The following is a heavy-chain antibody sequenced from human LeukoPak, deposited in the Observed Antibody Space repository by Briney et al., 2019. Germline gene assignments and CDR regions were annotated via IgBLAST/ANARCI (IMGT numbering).Heavy chain of an antibody. V-gene: IGHV4-59*08. Sequence: PSETLSLTCTVSGGSISSSYWSWLRQPPGKGLEWIASIYDSETTKYNPSLRSRATISSDTSKNQFSLKLSSVTAADTAVYYCARPTYCGAACYYWFDTWGLGTLVTVSS. CDR1: GGSISSSY. J-gene: IGHJ5*02. CDR2: IYDSETT. CDR3: ARPTYCGAACYYWFDT. D-gene: IGHD2-21*02.